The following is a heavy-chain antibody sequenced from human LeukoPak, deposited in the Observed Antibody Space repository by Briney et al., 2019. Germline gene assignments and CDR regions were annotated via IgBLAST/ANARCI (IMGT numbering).Heavy chain of an antibody. V-gene: IGHV1-69*02. Sequence: SVKVSCKASGGTFSSYTISWVRQAPGQGLEWMGRIIPILGIANYAQRFQGRVTITADKSTSTAYMELSSLRSEDTAVYYCARAPYYYDSSGYYPYDYWGQGTLVTVSS. CDR2: IIPILGIA. CDR3: ARAPYYYDSSGYYPYDY. D-gene: IGHD3-22*01. J-gene: IGHJ4*02. CDR1: GGTFSSYT.